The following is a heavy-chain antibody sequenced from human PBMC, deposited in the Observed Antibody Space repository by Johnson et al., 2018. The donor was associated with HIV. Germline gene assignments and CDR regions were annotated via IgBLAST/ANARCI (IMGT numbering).Heavy chain of an antibody. CDR1: GFTFDDYA. V-gene: IGHV3-20*04. Sequence: VQLVESGGGVVQPGRSLRLSCAASGFTFDDYAMNWVRQAPGKGLEWVSGINWNGGITGYADSVKGRFTISRDNAKNSLYLQMNSLRAEDTAVYYCARDFDSSGYLDAFDIWGQGTMVTVSS. CDR3: ARDFDSSGYLDAFDI. D-gene: IGHD3-22*01. CDR2: INWNGGIT. J-gene: IGHJ3*02.